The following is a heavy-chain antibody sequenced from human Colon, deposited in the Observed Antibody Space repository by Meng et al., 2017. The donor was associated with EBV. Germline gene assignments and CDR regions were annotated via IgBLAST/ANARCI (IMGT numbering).Heavy chain of an antibody. CDR1: GVSISSNIR. J-gene: IGHJ4*02. V-gene: IGHV4-4*02. Sequence: QVPLQEVGPGLVKPSVTLSLPCGVSGVSISSNIRWTWVRQPPGKGLEWIGDIDDSGSTNYNPSLNSRISISLDKSKNHFSLKVNSVTAADTAVYYCARGKQDAWELLAYWGQGALVTVSS. CDR3: ARGKQDAWELLAY. CDR2: IDDSGST. D-gene: IGHD1-26*01.